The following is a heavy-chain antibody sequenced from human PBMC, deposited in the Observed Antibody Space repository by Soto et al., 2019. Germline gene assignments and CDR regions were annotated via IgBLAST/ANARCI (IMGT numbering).Heavy chain of an antibody. J-gene: IGHJ4*02. CDR3: ARSNYYDSSGYYADDY. CDR2: IIPIFGTA. V-gene: IGHV1-69*13. D-gene: IGHD3-22*01. Sequence: GASVKVSCKASGGTFSSYAISWVRQAPGQGLEWMGGIIPIFGTANYAQKFQGRVTITADESTSTAYMELSSLRSEDTAVYYCARSNYYDSSGYYADDYWGQGTLVTVSS. CDR1: GGTFSSYA.